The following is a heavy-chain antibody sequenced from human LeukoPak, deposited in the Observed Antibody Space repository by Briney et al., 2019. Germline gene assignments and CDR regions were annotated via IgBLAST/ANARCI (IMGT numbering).Heavy chain of an antibody. D-gene: IGHD5-12*01. Sequence: ASVNVSCEVSGYTHTELSMHWVPQAPGKGLEWMGDLDPEDGETIYAQKLQGRVTMREDKYTDTAYMELSSLRSEDTAVYYCATGSRLRSYNWFDPWGQGTLVTVSS. J-gene: IGHJ5*02. CDR3: ATGSRLRSYNWFDP. V-gene: IGHV1-24*01. CDR2: LDPEDGET. CDR1: GYTHTELS.